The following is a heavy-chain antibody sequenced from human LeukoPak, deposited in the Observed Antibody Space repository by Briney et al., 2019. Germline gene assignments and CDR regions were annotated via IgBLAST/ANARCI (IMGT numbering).Heavy chain of an antibody. CDR2: IYYSGST. CDR3: ARKYYYDSSGYHDAFDI. V-gene: IGHV4-39*01. Sequence: SETLSLTCTVSGGSISSYYWSWIRQPPGKGLEWIGSIYYSGSTYYNPSLKSRVTISVDTSKNQFSLKLSSVTAADTAVYYCARKYYYDSSGYHDAFDIWGQRTMVTVSS. D-gene: IGHD3-22*01. J-gene: IGHJ3*02. CDR1: GGSISSYY.